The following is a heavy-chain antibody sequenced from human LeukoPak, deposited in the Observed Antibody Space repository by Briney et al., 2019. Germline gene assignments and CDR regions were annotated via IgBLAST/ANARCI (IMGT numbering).Heavy chain of an antibody. Sequence: GGSLRLSCAASGFIVNSYVMSWVRQAPGKGLEWVSLIRGSGGSTYYADSVRGRFTISRDNSKNTLYLQMNSLRAEDTAVNYCAKDMGYFTGMDVWGQGTTVTVSS. CDR3: AKDMGYFTGMDV. J-gene: IGHJ6*02. CDR2: IRGSGGST. CDR1: GFIVNSYV. V-gene: IGHV3-23*01. D-gene: IGHD2-8*01.